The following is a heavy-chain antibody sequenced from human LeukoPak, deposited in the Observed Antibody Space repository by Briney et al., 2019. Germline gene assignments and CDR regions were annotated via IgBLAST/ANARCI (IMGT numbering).Heavy chain of an antibody. D-gene: IGHD1-1*01. J-gene: IGHJ3*02. CDR2: ISSSSSII. CDR3: ARGGAGATKDDTFDI. V-gene: IGHV3-21*01. Sequence: GGSLRLSCAASGITFSSYSMNWVRQAPGRGLEWVPSISSSSSIIFYADSVKGRFTISRDNAKNSLYLQMISLRAEDTAVYYCARGGAGATKDDTFDIWGQGTMVTVSS. CDR1: GITFSSYS.